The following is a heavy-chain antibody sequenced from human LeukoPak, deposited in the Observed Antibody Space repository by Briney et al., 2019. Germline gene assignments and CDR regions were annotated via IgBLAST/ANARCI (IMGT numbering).Heavy chain of an antibody. V-gene: IGHV3-21*01. J-gene: IGHJ3*02. Sequence: PGGSLRLSCAASGFTFSSYSMNWVRQAPGKGLEWVSSISSSSSYIYYADSVKGRFTISRDNAKNSLYLKMNSLRAEDTAVYYCARSTHYGDPPGAFDIWGQGTMVTVSS. D-gene: IGHD4-17*01. CDR3: ARSTHYGDPPGAFDI. CDR1: GFTFSSYS. CDR2: ISSSSSYI.